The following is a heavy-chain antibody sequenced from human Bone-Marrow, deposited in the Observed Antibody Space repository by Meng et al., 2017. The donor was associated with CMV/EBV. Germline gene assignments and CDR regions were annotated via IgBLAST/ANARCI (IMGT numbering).Heavy chain of an antibody. D-gene: IGHD3-10*01. J-gene: IGHJ3*01. CDR2: IGTAGDT. Sequence: GESLKISCAASGFTFSSYDMHWVRQATGKGLEWVSAIGTAGDTYYPGSVKGRFTISRENAKNSLYLQMNSLRAGDTALYHCVRVGPGPGGAFDLWGQGKMVTVSS. V-gene: IGHV3-13*01. CDR3: VRVGPGPGGAFDL. CDR1: GFTFSSYD.